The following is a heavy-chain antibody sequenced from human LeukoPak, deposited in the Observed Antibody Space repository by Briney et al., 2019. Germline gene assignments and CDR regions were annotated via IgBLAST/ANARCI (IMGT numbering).Heavy chain of an antibody. CDR3: ARRAGAYSHPYDY. CDR1: EFSVGSNY. J-gene: IGHJ4*02. CDR2: IYSGGST. V-gene: IGHV3-66*04. D-gene: IGHD4/OR15-4a*01. Sequence: GGSLRLSCAASEFSVGSNYMTWVRQAPGKGLEWVSLIYSGGSTYYADSVKGRFTISRDNSKNTLYLQMKSLRAEDTAVYHCARRAGAYSHPYDYWGQGTLVTVSS.